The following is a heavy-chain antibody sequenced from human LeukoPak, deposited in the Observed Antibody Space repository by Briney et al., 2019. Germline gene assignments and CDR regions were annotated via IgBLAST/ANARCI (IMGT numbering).Heavy chain of an antibody. Sequence: GGSLRLSCAASGFTFGSYSMNWVRQAPGKGLEWVSSISSSSSYIYYADSVKGRFTISRDNAKNSLYLQMNSLRAEDTAVYYCASCYDYYYYYYMDVWGQGPTVTVSS. J-gene: IGHJ6*03. D-gene: IGHD2-2*01. CDR2: ISSSSSYI. V-gene: IGHV3-21*01. CDR3: ASCYDYYYYYYMDV. CDR1: GFTFGSYS.